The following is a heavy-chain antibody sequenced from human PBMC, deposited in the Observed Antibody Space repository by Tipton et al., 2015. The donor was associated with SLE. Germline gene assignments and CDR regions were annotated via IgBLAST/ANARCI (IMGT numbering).Heavy chain of an antibody. V-gene: IGHV4-59*01. Sequence: TLSLTCTVSGGSISGYHWSWLRQPPGKGLEWIGYISYTETTKYNPSLESRVSISVDTSKNHFSLNLYSVTAADTAVYYCARGSRGVGFDVWGHGTTAIVSS. CDR3: ARGSRGVGFDV. CDR1: GGSISGYH. CDR2: ISYTETT. D-gene: IGHD3-10*01. J-gene: IGHJ6*02.